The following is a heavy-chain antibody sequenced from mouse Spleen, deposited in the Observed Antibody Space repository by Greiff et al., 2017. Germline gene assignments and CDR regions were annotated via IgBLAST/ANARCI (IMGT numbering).Heavy chain of an antibody. J-gene: IGHJ2*01. CDR2: IWTGGGT. CDR3: VRGSYGNYGY. V-gene: IGHV2-9-2*01. CDR1: GFSLTSYD. D-gene: IGHD2-1*01. Sequence: VKVVESGPGLVAPSQSLSITCTVSGFSLTSYDISWIRQPPGKGLEWLGVIWTGGGTNYNSAFMSRLSISKDNSKSQVFLKMNSLQTDDTAIYYCVRGSYGNYGYWGQGTTLTVSS.